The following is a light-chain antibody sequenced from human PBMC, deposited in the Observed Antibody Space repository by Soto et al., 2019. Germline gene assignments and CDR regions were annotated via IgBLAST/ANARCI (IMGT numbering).Light chain of an antibody. CDR3: QQYNSYPWT. CDR1: QGISSW. V-gene: IGKV1-5*03. CDR2: KAS. Sequence: IRMTQSPSSFSASTGDRVTITCRASQGISSWLAWYQQKPGKAPKLLIYKASSLESGVPSRFSGSGSGTEFTLTISSLQPDDFATYYRQQYNSYPWTFGQGTKVDIK. J-gene: IGKJ1*01.